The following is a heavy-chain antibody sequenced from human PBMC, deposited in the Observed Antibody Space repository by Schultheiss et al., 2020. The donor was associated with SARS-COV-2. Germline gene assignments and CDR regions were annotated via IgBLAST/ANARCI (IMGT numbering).Heavy chain of an antibody. V-gene: IGHV3-23*01. Sequence: GESLKISCAASGFTFSSYAMNWVRQAPGKGLEWVSPITASGDSTYYADSVKGRFTISRDNSKNMLYLQMNSLRAEDTAVYYCAKGLNWGPPFDYWGQGTLVTVSS. CDR2: ITASGDST. CDR3: AKGLNWGPPFDY. D-gene: IGHD7-27*01. J-gene: IGHJ4*02. CDR1: GFTFSSYA.